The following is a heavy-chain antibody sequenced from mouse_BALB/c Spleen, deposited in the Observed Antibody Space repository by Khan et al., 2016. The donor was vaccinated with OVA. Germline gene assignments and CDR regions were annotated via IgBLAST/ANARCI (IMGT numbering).Heavy chain of an antibody. CDR1: GYTFTSYW. J-gene: IGHJ3*01. Sequence: VQLQESGAELAKPGASVKMSCKASGYTFTSYWMHWVKQRPGQGLEWIGYINPSTDYTEYNQKFKDKATLTADKSSSTAYMQLTRLTSEDSAVYYCTNHGSSSAWFTYWGQGTLVTVSA. CDR3: TNHGSSSAWFTY. D-gene: IGHD1-1*01. CDR2: INPSTDYT. V-gene: IGHV1-7*01.